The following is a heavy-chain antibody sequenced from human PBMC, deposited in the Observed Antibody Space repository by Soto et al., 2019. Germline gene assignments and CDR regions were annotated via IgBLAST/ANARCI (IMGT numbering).Heavy chain of an antibody. CDR1: GGTFRSHD. Sequence: QVQLVQSGAEVQKPGSSLRVSCKASGGTFRSHDISWVRQAPGQGLEWIGGIIPIFGAAKYAQKFQGRVTITADESTSTAYMDLSSLRFEDAAVYYCARDDPSGWFDPWGQGTLVTVSS. CDR3: ARDDPSGWFDP. V-gene: IGHV1-69*01. D-gene: IGHD3-10*01. J-gene: IGHJ5*02. CDR2: IIPIFGAA.